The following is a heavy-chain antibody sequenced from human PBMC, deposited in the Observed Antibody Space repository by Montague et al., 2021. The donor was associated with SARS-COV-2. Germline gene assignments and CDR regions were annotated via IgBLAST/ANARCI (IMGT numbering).Heavy chain of an antibody. Sequence: SLRLSCAASGFTFNTYDMHWVRQAPGKGLEWVAVVSYDGSNKYYADSVKGRFTISRDNSKNTLYLLMNSLRAEDTAVYYCAKDLTVDIVVVVAAIKDSAFDYWGQGTLVTVS. J-gene: IGHJ4*02. CDR1: GFTFNTYD. CDR2: VSYDGSNK. D-gene: IGHD2-15*01. V-gene: IGHV3-30*18. CDR3: AKDLTVDIVVVVAAIKDSAFDY.